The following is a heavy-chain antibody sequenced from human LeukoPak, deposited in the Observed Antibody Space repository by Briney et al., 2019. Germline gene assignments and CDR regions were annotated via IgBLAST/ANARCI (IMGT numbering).Heavy chain of an antibody. J-gene: IGHJ5*02. Sequence: SETLCLTCTVSGGSICSYFWSWIRQPPGEGLEWIGYIYTSGSTNYNPSLKSRVTISVDTSKNQFSLKLSSVTAADTAVYYCARSSWYSSGWYWFDPWGQGTLVTVSS. CDR2: IYTSGST. CDR3: ARSSWYSSGWYWFDP. D-gene: IGHD6-19*01. V-gene: IGHV4-4*09. CDR1: GGSICSYF.